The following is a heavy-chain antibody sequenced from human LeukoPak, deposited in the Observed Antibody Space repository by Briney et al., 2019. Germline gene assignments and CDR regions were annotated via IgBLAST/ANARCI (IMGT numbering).Heavy chain of an antibody. Sequence: GGSLRLSCAASGFTFSTYWMSWARLAPGKGLEWVANIKEDGSEKYYVDSVKGRFTISRDNAKKSMYLQMNSLRAEDTAVYYCARERDDYVWGSYRRFFDYWGQGTLVTVSS. D-gene: IGHD3-16*02. CDR3: ARERDDYVWGSYRRFFDY. CDR1: GFTFSTYW. V-gene: IGHV3-7*01. CDR2: IKEDGSEK. J-gene: IGHJ4*02.